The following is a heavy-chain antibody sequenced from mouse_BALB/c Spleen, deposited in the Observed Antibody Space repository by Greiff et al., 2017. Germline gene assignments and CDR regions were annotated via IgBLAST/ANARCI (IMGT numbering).Heavy chain of an antibody. Sequence: EVQLVESGGGLVKPGGSLKLSCAASGFTFSSYTMSWVRQTPEKRLEWVATISSGGSYTYYPDSVKGRFTISRDNAKNTLYLQMSSLKSEDTAMYYCTRGLRGYYAMDYWGQGTSVTVSS. D-gene: IGHD1-1*01. CDR1: GFTFSSYT. V-gene: IGHV5-6-4*01. CDR3: TRGLRGYYAMDY. J-gene: IGHJ4*01. CDR2: ISSGGSYT.